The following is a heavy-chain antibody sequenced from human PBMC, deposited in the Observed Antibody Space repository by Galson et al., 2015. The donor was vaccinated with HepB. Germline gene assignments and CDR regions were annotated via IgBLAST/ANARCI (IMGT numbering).Heavy chain of an antibody. V-gene: IGHV3-7*01. Sequence: SLRLSCAASGFTFSNYWMSWVRQAPGQGLEWVATIKQDGSEKFYVDSVKGRFTISRDNAKNSLYLQMNSLRAEDTAVFYCARDSSYIVVPAAGDFDHWGQGTLVTVSS. J-gene: IGHJ4*02. CDR1: GFTFSNYW. CDR2: IKQDGSEK. CDR3: ARDSSYIVVPAAGDFDH. D-gene: IGHD2-2*01.